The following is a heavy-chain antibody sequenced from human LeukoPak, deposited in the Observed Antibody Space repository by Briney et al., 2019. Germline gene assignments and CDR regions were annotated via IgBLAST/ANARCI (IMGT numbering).Heavy chain of an antibody. CDR1: GYSINSGYY. CDR2: IYHSGST. V-gene: IGHV4-38-2*01. J-gene: IGHJ4*02. CDR3: ATALNYDSSGYYDY. Sequence: SETLSLTCAVSGYSINSGYYWGWIRQPPGKGLEWIGSIYHSGSTYYNPSLKSRVTISVDTSKNQFSLKLSSVTAADTAVYYCATALNYDSSGYYDYWGQGTLVTVSS. D-gene: IGHD3-22*01.